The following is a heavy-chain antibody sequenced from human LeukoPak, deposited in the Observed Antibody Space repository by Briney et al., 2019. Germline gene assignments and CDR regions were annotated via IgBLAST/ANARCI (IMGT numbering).Heavy chain of an antibody. D-gene: IGHD1-26*01. Sequence: PGGSLGLSCATSGFTFSSYEMNWVRQAPGKGLEWISYITTSGTSTYYADSVKGRFTISRDNGKTALSLQMNSLRAEDTAVYYCVVHSATSCYWGQGTLVTVSS. J-gene: IGHJ4*02. CDR1: GFTFSSYE. V-gene: IGHV3-48*03. CDR3: VVHSATSCY. CDR2: ITTSGTST.